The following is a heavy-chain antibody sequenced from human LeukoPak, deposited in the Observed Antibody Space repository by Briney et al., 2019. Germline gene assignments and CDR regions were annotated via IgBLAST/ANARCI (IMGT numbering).Heavy chain of an antibody. D-gene: IGHD3-3*01. CDR2: IRYDGSNK. CDR1: GFTLSSYG. Sequence: GGSLRHSCAASGFTLSSYGMHWVRQAPGKGLEWVAFIRYDGSNKYYADSVKGRFTISRDNSKNTLYLQMNSLRAEDTAVYYCAKVEYYDFWSGYEDAFDIWGQGTMVTVSS. V-gene: IGHV3-30*02. CDR3: AKVEYYDFWSGYEDAFDI. J-gene: IGHJ3*02.